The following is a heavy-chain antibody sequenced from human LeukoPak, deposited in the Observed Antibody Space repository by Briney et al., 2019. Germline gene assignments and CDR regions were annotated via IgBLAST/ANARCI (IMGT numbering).Heavy chain of an antibody. Sequence: SETPSLTCTVSGGSISSYYWSWIRQPPGKGLEWIGYIYYSGSTNYNPSLKSRVTISVDTSKNQFSLKLSSVTAADTAVYYCAREERDYYGSGSLSWFDPWGQGTLVTVSS. CDR3: AREERDYYGSGSLSWFDP. J-gene: IGHJ5*02. CDR1: GGSISSYY. D-gene: IGHD3-10*01. V-gene: IGHV4-59*12. CDR2: IYYSGST.